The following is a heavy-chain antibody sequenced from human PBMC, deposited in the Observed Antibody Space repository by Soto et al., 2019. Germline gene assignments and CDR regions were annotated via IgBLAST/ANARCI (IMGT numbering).Heavy chain of an antibody. CDR2: ITGSGDST. Sequence: EVQLLESGGGLVQPGGSLRLSCAASAFSFSSYGMSWVRQAPGKGLEWVSHITGSGDSTDYADSVKGRFTISRDNTKNTLFLEMNSLSVDGTAIYFSAKCDRFCTGCSCGAFVTLGHGTMVTAS. CDR3: AKCDRFCTGCSCGAFVT. J-gene: IGHJ3*02. V-gene: IGHV3-23*01. CDR1: AFSFSSYG. D-gene: IGHD2-8*02.